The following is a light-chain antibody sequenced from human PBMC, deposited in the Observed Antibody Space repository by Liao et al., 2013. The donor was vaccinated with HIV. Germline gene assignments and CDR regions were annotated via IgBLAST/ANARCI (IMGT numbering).Light chain of an antibody. J-gene: IGLJ2*01. V-gene: IGLV3-25*03. CDR2: PDG. Sequence: SYDLTQSSSVSVSPGQTASITCSGDELPRQHVYWYQQRSGQAPTLVLYPDGERPSEIPARFSGSSSGTTVTLTISGVQAEDEADYYCQVWDRGPALFGGGTKLTVL. CDR1: ELPRQH. CDR3: QVWDRGPAL.